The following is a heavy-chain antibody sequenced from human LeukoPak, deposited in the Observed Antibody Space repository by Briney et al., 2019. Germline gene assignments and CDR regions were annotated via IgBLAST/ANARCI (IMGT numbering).Heavy chain of an antibody. J-gene: IGHJ4*02. CDR2: INQGGSVT. CDR1: GFTFSAAW. CDR3: ARDHHSGALDY. Sequence: GGSLRLSCAPSGFTFSAAWMTWVRQAPGKGLEWLGNINQGGSVTNYVDSVKGRFSISRDNAKNTMYLQMSSLRVEDTAVYYCARDHHSGALDYWGQGTLVTVSS. D-gene: IGHD1-26*01. V-gene: IGHV3-7*01.